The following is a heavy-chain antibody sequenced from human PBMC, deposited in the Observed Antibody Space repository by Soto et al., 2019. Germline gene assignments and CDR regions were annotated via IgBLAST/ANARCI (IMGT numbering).Heavy chain of an antibody. CDR3: ARHPSGYIGNLDY. Sequence: EVQLLESGGGLVQPGGSLRLFCAASGFSFYNSAMSWVRQAPGKGLEWVSTITGSGINRYHADSVQGRFTISRDNFKDTLDLLMSGLRAEDTAVYYCARHPSGYIGNLDYWGQGTLVTVAS. D-gene: IGHD5-12*01. CDR2: ITGSGINR. CDR1: GFSFYNSA. V-gene: IGHV3-23*01. J-gene: IGHJ4*02.